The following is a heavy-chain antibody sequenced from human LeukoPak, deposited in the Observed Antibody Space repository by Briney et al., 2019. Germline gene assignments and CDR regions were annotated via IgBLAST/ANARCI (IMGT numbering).Heavy chain of an antibody. D-gene: IGHD6-13*01. CDR1: GFTFSSYT. J-gene: IGHJ4*02. CDR2: ISGSGGST. Sequence: GGSLRLSCAASGFTFSSYTMNWVRQAPGKGLEWVSAISGSGGSTYYADSVKGRFTISRDNSNNTLYLQISSLRAGDTAVYYCASHTGSTWSTGYWGQGTLVTVSS. CDR3: ASHTGSTWSTGY. V-gene: IGHV3-23*01.